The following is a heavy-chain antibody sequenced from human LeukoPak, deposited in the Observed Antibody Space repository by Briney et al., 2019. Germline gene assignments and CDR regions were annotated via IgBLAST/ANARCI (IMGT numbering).Heavy chain of an antibody. D-gene: IGHD6-13*01. CDR1: GYTFTGYY. Sequence: ASVKVSCKASGYTFTGYYMHWVRQAPGQGLEWMGWINPNSGGTNYAQKFQGRVTMTRDTSISTAYMELSRLRSDDTAVYYCARDFALGIAALDPWGQGTLVTASS. CDR3: ARDFALGIAALDP. CDR2: INPNSGGT. J-gene: IGHJ5*02. V-gene: IGHV1-2*02.